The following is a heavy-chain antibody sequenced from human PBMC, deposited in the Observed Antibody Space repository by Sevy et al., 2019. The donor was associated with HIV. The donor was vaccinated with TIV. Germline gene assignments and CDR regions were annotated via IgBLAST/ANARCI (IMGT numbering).Heavy chain of an antibody. CDR2: INPNSGGT. Sequence: ASVKVSCKASGYTFTGYYMHWVRQAPGQGLEWMGWINPNSGGTNYAQKFQGRVTMTRDTSISTAYMGLSRLGSDDTAVYYCARDPGYYDSSGYYSLGMDVWGQGTTVTVSS. CDR1: GYTFTGYY. D-gene: IGHD3-22*01. J-gene: IGHJ6*02. V-gene: IGHV1-2*02. CDR3: ARDPGYYDSSGYYSLGMDV.